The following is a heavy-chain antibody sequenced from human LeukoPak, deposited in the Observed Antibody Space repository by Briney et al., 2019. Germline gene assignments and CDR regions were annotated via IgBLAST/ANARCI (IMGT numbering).Heavy chain of an antibody. CDR1: GYTFTSYD. CDR2: MNPNSGNT. CDR3: ARGLPFPYDYGSGSYWALDY. D-gene: IGHD3-10*01. V-gene: IGHV1-8*01. Sequence: GASVKVSCKASGYTFTSYDINWVRQATGQGLEWMGWMNPNSGNTGYAQKFQGRVTMTRNTSISTAYMELSSLRSEDTAVYYCARGLPFPYDYGSGSYWALDYWGQGTLVTVSS. J-gene: IGHJ4*02.